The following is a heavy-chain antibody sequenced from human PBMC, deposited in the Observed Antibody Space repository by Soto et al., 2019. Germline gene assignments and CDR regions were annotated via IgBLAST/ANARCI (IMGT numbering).Heavy chain of an antibody. Sequence: QEQLVQSGAEVKKPGASVKVSCKASGYILRSYDIYWVRQAPGQGLEWMGSLTPDTGDTVYAQKFQGRMIVTRNTSISIAYMELNNLKPEDTAVYYCGRGLVEGYYSYGMDVWGQGTTVTVSS. D-gene: IGHD2-15*01. J-gene: IGHJ6*02. V-gene: IGHV1-8*01. CDR2: LTPDTGDT. CDR1: GYILRSYD. CDR3: GRGLVEGYYSYGMDV.